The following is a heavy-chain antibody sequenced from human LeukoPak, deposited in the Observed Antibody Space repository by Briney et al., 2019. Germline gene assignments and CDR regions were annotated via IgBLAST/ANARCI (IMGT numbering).Heavy chain of an antibody. CDR3: ARDRRDGYNWGFDY. D-gene: IGHD5-24*01. CDR2: INHSGST. V-gene: IGHV4-34*01. Sequence: SETLSLTCAVYGGSFSGYYWSWIRQPPGKGLEWIGEINHSGSTNYNPSLKSRVTISVDTSKNQFSLKLSSVTAADTAVYYCARDRRDGYNWGFDYWGQGTLVTVSS. CDR1: GGSFSGYY. J-gene: IGHJ4*02.